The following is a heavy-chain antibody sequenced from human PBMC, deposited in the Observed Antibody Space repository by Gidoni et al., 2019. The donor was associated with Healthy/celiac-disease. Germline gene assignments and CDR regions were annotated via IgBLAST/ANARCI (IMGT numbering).Heavy chain of an antibody. Sequence: QVQLVQSGAEVTKLGSSVKVSCKASGGTFSSYATRGVRQAPGQGLEWKGGIIPIFGTANYAQKFQGRVTMTADKSTSTAYMGLSSLRSEDTAVYYCARDRDGDYADYWGQGTLVTVSS. V-gene: IGHV1-69*06. D-gene: IGHD4-17*01. J-gene: IGHJ4*02. CDR2: IIPIFGTA. CDR3: ARDRDGDYADY. CDR1: GGTFSSYA.